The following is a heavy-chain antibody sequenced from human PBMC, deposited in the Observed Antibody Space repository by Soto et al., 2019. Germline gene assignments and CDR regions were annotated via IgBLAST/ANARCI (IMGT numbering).Heavy chain of an antibody. CDR3: ASRVRQYYYYSMDV. CDR1: GGSISSSSYY. V-gene: IGHV4-39*01. J-gene: IGHJ6*02. Sequence: QLQLQESGPGLVKPSETLSLTCTVSGGSISSSSYYWGWIRQPPGKGLEWIGSIYYSGSTYYNPSLKSRVTISVDTSNIHVSLKRSSVTAADTAVYYCASRVRQYYYYSMDVWGQGTTVTVSS. CDR2: IYYSGST. D-gene: IGHD6-13*01.